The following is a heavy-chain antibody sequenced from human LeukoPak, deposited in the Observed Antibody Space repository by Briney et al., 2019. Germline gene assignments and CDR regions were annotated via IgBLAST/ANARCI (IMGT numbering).Heavy chain of an antibody. CDR1: GGSISSSSYY. J-gene: IGHJ4*02. D-gene: IGHD2-15*01. V-gene: IGHV4-39*01. CDR3: ASHGGYCSGGSCYAIDY. CDR2: IYYSGST. Sequence: SETLSLTCTVSGGSISSSSYYWGCIRQPPGKGLEWIGSIYYSGSTYYNPSLKSRVAISVDTSKNQFSLKLSSVTAADTAVYYCASHGGYCSGGSCYAIDYWGQGTLVTVSS.